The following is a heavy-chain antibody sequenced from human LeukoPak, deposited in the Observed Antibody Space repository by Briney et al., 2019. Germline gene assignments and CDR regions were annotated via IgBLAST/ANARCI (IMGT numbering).Heavy chain of an antibody. Sequence: SVKVSCKASGGTFSSYAISWVRQAPGQGLEWMGRIIPILGTANYAQKFQGRVTITADKSTSTAYMELSSLRSEDTAVYYCARDGFIGSSSWYLDYWGQGTLVTVSS. CDR2: IIPILGTA. CDR3: ARDGFIGSSSWYLDY. D-gene: IGHD6-13*01. V-gene: IGHV1-69*04. J-gene: IGHJ4*02. CDR1: GGTFSSYA.